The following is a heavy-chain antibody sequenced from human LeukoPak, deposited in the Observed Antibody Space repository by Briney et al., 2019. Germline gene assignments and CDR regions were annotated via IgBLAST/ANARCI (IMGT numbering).Heavy chain of an antibody. CDR2: IYYSGST. CDR1: GGSISSGDYN. CDR3: ARAVGYSYGYLDY. Sequence: KPSDTLSLTCTVSGGSISSGDYNWSWIRQPPGKGLEWIGYIYYSGSTYYNPSLKSRVTISVDTSKNQFSLKLSSVTAADTAVYYCARAVGYSYGYLDYWGQGTLVTVSS. J-gene: IGHJ4*02. D-gene: IGHD5-18*01. V-gene: IGHV4-30-4*02.